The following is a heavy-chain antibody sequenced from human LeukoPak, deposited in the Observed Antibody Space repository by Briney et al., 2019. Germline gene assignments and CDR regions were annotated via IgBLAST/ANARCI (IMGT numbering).Heavy chain of an antibody. CDR2: LYYSGST. V-gene: IGHV4-39*07. CDR1: GGSICVSSYH. CDR3: ASVNLYGDLEKSFDY. Sequence: PSETLSLTCTVSGGSICVSSYHCGWVRQPPGKWLEWVGNLYYSGSTYYTPSLTSRVTISVETSNTQYSLNLSSVTAAATAVYYCASVNLYGDLEKSFDYWGQGTLVTVSS. J-gene: IGHJ4*02. D-gene: IGHD4-17*01.